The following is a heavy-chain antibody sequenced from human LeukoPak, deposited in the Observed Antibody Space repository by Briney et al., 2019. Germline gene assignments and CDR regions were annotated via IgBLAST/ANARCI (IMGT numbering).Heavy chain of an antibody. J-gene: IGHJ4*02. CDR1: GYSISSGYY. D-gene: IGHD1-1*01. V-gene: IGHV4-38-2*01. Sequence: SETLSLTCAVSGYSISSGYYWCWIRQPPGKRLEWIWNMYHGGNTLYNASLKSRVTISVDASKHQFSLKLSSVTAADTGVYYCARRIGTSYFAYWGQGTLVTVSS. CDR2: MYHGGNT. CDR3: ARRIGTSYFAY.